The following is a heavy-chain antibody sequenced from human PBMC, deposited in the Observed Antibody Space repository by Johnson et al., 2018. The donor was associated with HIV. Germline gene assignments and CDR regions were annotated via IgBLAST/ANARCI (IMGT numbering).Heavy chain of an antibody. CDR1: GFTFSSYW. CDR2: IKQDGSER. D-gene: IGHD6-19*01. J-gene: IGHJ3*02. Sequence: VQLVESGGGLVQPGGSLRLSCAASGFTFSSYWMSWVRQAPGKGLEWVANIKQDGSERYYVDSVKGRFTVSRDDSKNTLYLQMNSLGGEDTAVYYCARDSGGMYSSGWYGLGAFDIWGQGTMVTVSS. CDR3: ARDSGGMYSSGWYGLGAFDI. V-gene: IGHV3-7*01.